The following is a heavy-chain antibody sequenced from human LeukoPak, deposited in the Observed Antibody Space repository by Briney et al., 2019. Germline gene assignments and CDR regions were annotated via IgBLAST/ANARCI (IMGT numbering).Heavy chain of an antibody. Sequence: QPGGSLRLSCAASGFTFSSYGMHWVRQAPGKGLEWVAVISYDGSNKYYADSVKGRFTISRDNSKNTLYLQMNSLRAEDTAVYYCARDSSGYSGYGDYWGQGTLVTVSS. V-gene: IGHV3-30*03. CDR1: GFTFSSYG. D-gene: IGHD5-12*01. CDR3: ARDSSGYSGYGDY. J-gene: IGHJ4*02. CDR2: ISYDGSNK.